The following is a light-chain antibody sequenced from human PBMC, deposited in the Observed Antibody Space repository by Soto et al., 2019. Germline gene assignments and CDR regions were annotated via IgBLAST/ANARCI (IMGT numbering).Light chain of an antibody. J-gene: IGKJ1*01. CDR2: GAS. Sequence: IVLTQSPATLSVSPGEIATLSFSASQSVSSSYLAWYQQKPGQAPRLLIYGASSRATGIPDRFSGSGSGTDFTLTISGLEPEDFAVYYCQQYGSSLTWTFGQGTKVDIK. CDR1: QSVSSSY. V-gene: IGKV3-20*01. CDR3: QQYGSSLTWT.